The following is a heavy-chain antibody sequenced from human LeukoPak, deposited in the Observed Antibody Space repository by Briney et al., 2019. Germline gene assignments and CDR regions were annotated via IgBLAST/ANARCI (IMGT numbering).Heavy chain of an antibody. CDR2: IIPIFGTA. V-gene: IGHV1-69*13. D-gene: IGHD6-6*01. CDR3: ARLDEYSSSSRYYGMDV. J-gene: IGHJ6*02. CDR1: GGTFIGYG. Sequence: SVKVSCKASGGTFIGYGISWVRQAPGQGLEWMGGIIPIFGTANYAQKFQGRVTITADESTSTAYTELSSLRSEDTAVYYCARLDEYSSSSRYYGMDVWGQGTTVTVSS.